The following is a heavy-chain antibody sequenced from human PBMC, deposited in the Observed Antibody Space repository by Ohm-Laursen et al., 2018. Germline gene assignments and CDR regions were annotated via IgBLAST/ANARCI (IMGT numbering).Heavy chain of an antibody. V-gene: IGHV3-48*01. Sequence: SLRLSCSASGFTFSSYNMNWVRQAPGKGLEWVSYISSSSNSIYYADSVKGRFTISRDNAKNSLYLQMNGLRAEDTAVYYCARELGIPVTPIDYWGQGTLVTVSS. J-gene: IGHJ4*02. CDR2: ISSSSNSI. CDR1: GFTFSSYN. D-gene: IGHD2-2*01. CDR3: ARELGIPVTPIDY.